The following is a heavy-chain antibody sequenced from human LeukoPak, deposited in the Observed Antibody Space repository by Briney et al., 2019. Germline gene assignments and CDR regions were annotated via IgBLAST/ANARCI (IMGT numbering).Heavy chain of an antibody. CDR2: INSDGSST. CDR1: GFTFSSYW. Sequence: PGGSLRLSCAASGFTFSSYWMHWVRHAPGKGLVWVSRINSDGSSTNYADSVKGRFTISRDNAKNTLYLQMNSLRAEDTAVYYCAKDTMGYCSGGSCYTIDYWGQGTLVTVSS. J-gene: IGHJ4*02. V-gene: IGHV3-74*01. CDR3: AKDTMGYCSGGSCYTIDY. D-gene: IGHD2-15*01.